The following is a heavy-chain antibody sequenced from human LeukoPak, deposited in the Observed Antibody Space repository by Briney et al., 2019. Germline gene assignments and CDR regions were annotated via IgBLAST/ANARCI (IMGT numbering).Heavy chain of an antibody. Sequence: PSETLSLTCVVSGGSVSGYYWGWIRQPPGRGLEWIGYVYYSGSTNYNPSFKSRITISVDTSRNQFSLQLSSVTAADTAVYYCARIHRYCSGGACSVLDNWGQGTLVAVS. CDR2: VYYSGST. CDR1: GGSVSGYY. CDR3: ARIHRYCSGGACSVLDN. J-gene: IGHJ4*02. V-gene: IGHV4-59*02. D-gene: IGHD2-15*01.